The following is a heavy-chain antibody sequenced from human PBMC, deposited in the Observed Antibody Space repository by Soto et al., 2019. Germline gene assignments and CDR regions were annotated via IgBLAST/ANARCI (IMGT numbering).Heavy chain of an antibody. Sequence: GGSLRLSCAASGFTFSSYGMHWVRQAPGKGLEWVAVIWYDGSNKYYADSVKGRFTISRDNSKNTLYLQMNSLRAEDTAVYYCARDSRFYSSGPDWGDGMDVWGQGTTVTVSS. J-gene: IGHJ6*02. CDR1: GFTFSSYG. V-gene: IGHV3-33*01. D-gene: IGHD6-19*01. CDR3: ARDSRFYSSGPDWGDGMDV. CDR2: IWYDGSNK.